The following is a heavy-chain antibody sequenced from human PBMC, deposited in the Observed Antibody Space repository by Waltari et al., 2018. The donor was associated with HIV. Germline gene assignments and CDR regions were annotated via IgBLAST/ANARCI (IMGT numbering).Heavy chain of an antibody. Sequence: EVQLVESGGGLVQPGGSVRLSCAASGFAFSSYSMYWVRQAPGKGLEWVSYISSSSRTIYYADSVKGRFTISRDNAKNSLYLQMNSLRAEDTAVYYCARVGAAYFDYWGQGTLVTVSS. J-gene: IGHJ4*02. CDR3: ARVGAAYFDY. CDR1: GFAFSSYS. D-gene: IGHD2-15*01. V-gene: IGHV3-48*01. CDR2: ISSSSRTI.